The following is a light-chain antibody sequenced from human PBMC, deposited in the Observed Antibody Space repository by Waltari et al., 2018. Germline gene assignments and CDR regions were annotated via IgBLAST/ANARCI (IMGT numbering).Light chain of an antibody. V-gene: IGKV3-11*01. J-gene: IGKJ4*01. Sequence: EIVLTQSPATLSLSPGESATLSCRASQSVSNFLAWYQQNPGQAPRLLIYDASRRAASIPARFSGSGAETDFTLTISRLEPEDFAVFYCQQRTNLPLTFGGGTKLEVK. CDR1: QSVSNF. CDR3: QQRTNLPLT. CDR2: DAS.